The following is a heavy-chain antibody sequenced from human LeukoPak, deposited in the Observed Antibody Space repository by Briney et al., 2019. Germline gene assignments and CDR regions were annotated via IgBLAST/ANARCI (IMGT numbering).Heavy chain of an antibody. J-gene: IGHJ6*02. CDR1: GFTVSSNY. CDR2: IYSGGNT. V-gene: IGHV3-53*01. Sequence: PGGSLRLSCAASGFTVSSNYMSWVRQAPGKGLEWVSVIYSGGNTYYADSVKGRFTISRDNSKNTLYLQMNNLRAEDTAVYYCARDTPSHYYYYGMDVWGQGTTVTVSS. CDR3: ARDTPSHYYYYGMDV.